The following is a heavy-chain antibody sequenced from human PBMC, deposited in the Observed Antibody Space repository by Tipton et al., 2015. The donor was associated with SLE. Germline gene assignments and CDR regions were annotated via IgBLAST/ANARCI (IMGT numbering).Heavy chain of an antibody. D-gene: IGHD6-6*01. Sequence: TLSLTCAVFGGSISSGDYYWSWIRQPPGKGLEWIGYIYYSGSTYYNPSLKSRVTISVDTSKNQFSLKLSSVTAADTAVYYCARLVFGSSSRFFQHWGQGTLVTVSS. CDR2: IYYSGST. CDR1: GGSISSGDYY. J-gene: IGHJ1*01. CDR3: ARLVFGSSSRFFQH. V-gene: IGHV4-30-4*01.